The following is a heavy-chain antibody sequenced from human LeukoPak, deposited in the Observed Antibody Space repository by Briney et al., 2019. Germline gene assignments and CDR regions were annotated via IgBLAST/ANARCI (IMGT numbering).Heavy chain of an antibody. Sequence: SSETLSLTCTVSGGSISSYYWSWIRQPPGKGLEWIGYIYYSGSTNYNPSLKSRVTISVDTSKNQFSLKLSSVTAADTAVYYCASAAGNQAPYGMDVWGQGTTVTVSS. CDR1: GGSISSYY. V-gene: IGHV4-59*01. CDR3: ASAAGNQAPYGMDV. CDR2: IYYSGST. J-gene: IGHJ6*02. D-gene: IGHD6-13*01.